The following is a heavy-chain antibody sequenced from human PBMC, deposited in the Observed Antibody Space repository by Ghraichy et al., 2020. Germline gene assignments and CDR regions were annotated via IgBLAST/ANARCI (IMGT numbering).Heavy chain of an antibody. Sequence: GGSLRLSCAASGFIFSDYYMSWIRHAPGKGLEWISYISGSGSDVYYADSVKGRFTISRDNAKNSLFLQMNSLRGDDTAVYYCAKLWGMIYFDYWGQGSPVTASS. CDR3: AKLWGMIYFDY. CDR2: ISGSGSDV. D-gene: IGHD3-16*01. V-gene: IGHV3-11*01. J-gene: IGHJ4*02. CDR1: GFIFSDYY.